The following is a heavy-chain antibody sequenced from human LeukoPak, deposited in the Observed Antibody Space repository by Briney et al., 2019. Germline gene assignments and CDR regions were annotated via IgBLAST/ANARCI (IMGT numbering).Heavy chain of an antibody. CDR3: ARVLTGGSRFSDY. D-gene: IGHD3-16*01. CDR2: IYPGDSDT. J-gene: IGHJ4*02. Sequence: GESLKISCKGSGYTFTSYWIAWVRQLPGRGLEWMGIIYPGDSDTRYSPSFQGQVTISADKSIGTAYLQWSSLKTSDTAMYYCARVLTGGSRFSDYWGQGTLVTVSS. CDR1: GYTFTSYW. V-gene: IGHV5-51*01.